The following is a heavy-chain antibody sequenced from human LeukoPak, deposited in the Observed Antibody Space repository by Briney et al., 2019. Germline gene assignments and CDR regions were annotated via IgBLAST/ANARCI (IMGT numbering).Heavy chain of an antibody. V-gene: IGHV4-34*01. D-gene: IGHD2-2*01. CDR2: INHSGST. CDR3: ARVVLRYCSSTSCYRAGRFDY. J-gene: IGHJ4*02. Sequence: SETLSLTCAVYGGSFSGYYWSWIRQPPGKGLEWIGEINHSGSTNYNPSLTSRVTISVDTSKNQFSLKLSSVTAADTAVYYCARVVLRYCSSTSCYRAGRFDYWGQGTLVTVSS. CDR1: GGSFSGYY.